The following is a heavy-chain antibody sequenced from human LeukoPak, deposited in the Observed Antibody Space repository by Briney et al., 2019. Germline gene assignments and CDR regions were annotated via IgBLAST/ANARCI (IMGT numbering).Heavy chain of an antibody. Sequence: PSETLSLTCTVSGGSIGTHYWSWIRQPPGKGLEWIGYIHYSGSTNYNPSLKSRVTISVDTSKNQFSLQLNSVTPEDTALYYCARLAEYYDTIDYWGQGTLVTASS. CDR3: ARLAEYYDTIDY. D-gene: IGHD3-22*01. CDR1: GGSIGTHY. V-gene: IGHV4-59*11. CDR2: IHYSGST. J-gene: IGHJ4*02.